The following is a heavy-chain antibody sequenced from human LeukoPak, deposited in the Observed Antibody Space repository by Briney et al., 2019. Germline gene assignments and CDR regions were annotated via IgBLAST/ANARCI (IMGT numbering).Heavy chain of an antibody. V-gene: IGHV1-2*02. D-gene: IGHD6-6*01. CDR1: GYTFSGYY. CDR3: ARYLAAPYDAFDI. J-gene: IGHJ3*02. CDR2: INANSGGT. Sequence: GASVKVSCKASGYTFSGYYMHWVRQAPGQGLEWMGWINANSGGTKYAQKFQDRVTMTRDTSVSTAYMELSRPRFDDAAVYYCARYLAAPYDAFDIWGQGTMVTVSS.